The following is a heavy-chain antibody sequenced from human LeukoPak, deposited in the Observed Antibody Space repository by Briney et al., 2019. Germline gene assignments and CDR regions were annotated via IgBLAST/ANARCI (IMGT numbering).Heavy chain of an antibody. J-gene: IGHJ6*03. V-gene: IGHV4-39*07. CDR2: IYYSGST. CDR1: GGSISSSSYY. CDR3: ARVEEGYGSGRRENYYYYYMDV. D-gene: IGHD3-10*01. Sequence: SETLSLTCTVSGGSISSSSYYWGWFRQPPGKGLEWIGSIYYSGSTYYNPSLRSRVTISVDTSKNQFSLKLSSVTAADTAVYYCARVEEGYGSGRRENYYYYYMDVWGKGTTVTISS.